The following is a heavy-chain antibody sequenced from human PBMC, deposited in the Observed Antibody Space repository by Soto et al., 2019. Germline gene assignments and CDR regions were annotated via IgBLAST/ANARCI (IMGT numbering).Heavy chain of an antibody. V-gene: IGHV2-5*02. CDR2: IYWDDDN. J-gene: IGHJ4*02. CDR3: ARGSGWLSDF. CDR1: GFSLNTTAVG. Sequence: QITLKESGPSLLKPTQTLTLTCTFSGFSLNTTAVGVNWIRQPPGKALEWLAIIYWDDDNYYSPSLRSRLTITKDTSKNQVVLAMTNMDPVDTGTYYCARGSGWLSDFWGQGALVTVSS. D-gene: IGHD6-19*01.